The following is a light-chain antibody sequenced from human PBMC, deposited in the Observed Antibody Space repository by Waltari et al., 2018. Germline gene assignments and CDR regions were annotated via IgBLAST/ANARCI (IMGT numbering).Light chain of an antibody. CDR1: NIGDKN. Sequence: SYVLTQPPSVSVAPGQTARIPCGGNNIGDKNVHWYQHKPGQAPMVVIYFDHDRPSGIPGRFSGSSSGDTATLTISTVEAEDEADYYCQVWDRDTDHRVFGGGTKLTVL. CDR2: FDH. CDR3: QVWDRDTDHRV. V-gene: IGLV3-21*04. J-gene: IGLJ2*01.